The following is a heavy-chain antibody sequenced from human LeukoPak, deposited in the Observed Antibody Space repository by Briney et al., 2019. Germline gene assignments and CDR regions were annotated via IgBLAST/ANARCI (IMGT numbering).Heavy chain of an antibody. Sequence: GGSLRLSCAASGXTFSSYAMSWVRQAPGRGLEWVSAISGSGGSTYYADSVKGRFTISRDNSKNTLYLQMNSLRAEDTAVYYCAKMGRDLGYCSGGSCYPGRFWGQGTLVTVSS. J-gene: IGHJ4*02. CDR1: GXTFSSYA. CDR2: ISGSGGST. CDR3: AKMGRDLGYCSGGSCYPGRF. D-gene: IGHD2-15*01. V-gene: IGHV3-23*01.